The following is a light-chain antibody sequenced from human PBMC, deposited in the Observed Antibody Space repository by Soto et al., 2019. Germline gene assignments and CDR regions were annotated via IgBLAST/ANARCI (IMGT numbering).Light chain of an antibody. CDR3: LQYYSYPRT. J-gene: IGKJ1*01. CDR1: EGIRSD. Sequence: AIQMTQSPSSLSASVGDRVTITCRASEGIRSDLGWYQQKPGKVPKLLIYAASNLQSGVPSRFSGSGSGTDFTLTISSLQPEEFATYFCLQYYSYPRTFGQGTMVEIK. CDR2: AAS. V-gene: IGKV1-6*01.